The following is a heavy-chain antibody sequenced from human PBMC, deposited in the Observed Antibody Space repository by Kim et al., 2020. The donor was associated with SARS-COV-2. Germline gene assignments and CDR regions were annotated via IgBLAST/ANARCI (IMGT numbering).Heavy chain of an antibody. Sequence: ASVKVSCKASEYTFTNYAIHWVRQAPGQRLEWMGWINAGNGNTKYSKKFQGRVTITRDTSASTASMELSSLRSEDTAVYYCARESIVVVPYFDYWGQGTLVTVSS. V-gene: IGHV1-3*01. D-gene: IGHD3-22*01. CDR2: INAGNGNT. CDR3: ARESIVVVPYFDY. CDR1: EYTFTNYA. J-gene: IGHJ4*02.